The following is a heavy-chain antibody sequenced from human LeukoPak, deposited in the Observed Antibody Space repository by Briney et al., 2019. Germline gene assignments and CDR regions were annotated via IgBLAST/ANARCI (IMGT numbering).Heavy chain of an antibody. CDR2: IYYSGST. J-gene: IGHJ4*02. V-gene: IGHV4-61*05. Sequence: SETLSLTCTVSGGSISSSSYYWGWIRQPPGKGLEWIGYIYYSGSTNYNPSLKSRVTISLDTSKNQFSLKLSSVTAADTAVYYCARSGSYAAAGDYWGQGTLVTVSS. CDR3: ARSGSYAAAGDY. CDR1: GGSISSSSYY. D-gene: IGHD2-15*01.